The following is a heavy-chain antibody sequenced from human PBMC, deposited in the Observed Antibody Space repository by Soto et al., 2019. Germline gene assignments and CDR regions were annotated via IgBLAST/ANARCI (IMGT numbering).Heavy chain of an antibody. D-gene: IGHD4-17*01. V-gene: IGHV3-11*06. Sequence: QVQLVESGGGLVKPGGSLRLSCAASGFTFSDYYMSWIRQAPGKGLEWVSYISSSSSYTNYADYVKGRFTISRDNAKNSLYLQMNSLRAEDTAVYYCARPSTYGDYGPIDYWGQGTLVTVSS. CDR1: GFTFSDYY. CDR3: ARPSTYGDYGPIDY. CDR2: ISSSSSYT. J-gene: IGHJ4*02.